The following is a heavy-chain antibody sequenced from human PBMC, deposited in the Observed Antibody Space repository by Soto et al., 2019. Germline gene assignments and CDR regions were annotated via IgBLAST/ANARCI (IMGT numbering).Heavy chain of an antibody. CDR1: GLTFSNTW. V-gene: IGHV3-15*01. CDR3: TTDSMVRGGYYFDY. Sequence: PGGSLRLSCAASGLTFSNTWMSWVRQAPGKGLEWVGRIKPKTDGGATDYAAPVQGRFTISRDDSKDTLFLQMNSLKTEDTAVYYCTTDSMVRGGYYFDYWGQGALVTVSS. J-gene: IGHJ4*02. CDR2: IKPKTDGGAT. D-gene: IGHD3-10*01.